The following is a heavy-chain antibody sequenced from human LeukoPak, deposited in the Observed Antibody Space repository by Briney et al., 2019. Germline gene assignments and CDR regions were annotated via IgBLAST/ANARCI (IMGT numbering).Heavy chain of an antibody. D-gene: IGHD3-10*01. CDR1: GGSISSYY. V-gene: IGHV4-4*07. CDR2: IYTSGST. CDR3: ARDRILWFGEQFDP. J-gene: IGHJ5*02. Sequence: SETLSLTCTVSGGSISSYYWSWIRQPAGKGLVWVGRIYTSGSTNYNPSLKSRVTMSVDTSKNQFSLKLSSVPAADTAVYYCARDRILWFGEQFDPWGQGTLVTVSS.